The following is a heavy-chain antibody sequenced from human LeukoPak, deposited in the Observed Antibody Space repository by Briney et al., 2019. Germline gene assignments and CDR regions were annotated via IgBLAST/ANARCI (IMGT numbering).Heavy chain of an antibody. Sequence: PRGSLRLSCAASGLTFSGQWMNWVRQAPGQGLEWVANTKYDGSEEYYADSVKGRFTISRDNAKNSLSLQMNYVRAGDTAIYYCAYTNHLTYWGQGTLVTVSS. V-gene: IGHV3-7*01. CDR2: TKYDGSEE. CDR3: AYTNHLTY. J-gene: IGHJ4*02. D-gene: IGHD3-16*01. CDR1: GLTFSGQW.